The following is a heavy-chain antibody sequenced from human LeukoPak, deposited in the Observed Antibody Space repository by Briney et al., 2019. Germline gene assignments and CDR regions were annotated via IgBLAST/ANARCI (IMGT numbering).Heavy chain of an antibody. CDR3: ARSPLNYYDSSGYHDAFDI. D-gene: IGHD3-22*01. CDR1: GFTFSSYW. Sequence: GGPLRLSCAASGFTFSSYWMHWVRQAPGKGLVWVSRINSDGSSTSYADSVKARFTISRDNAKNTLYLQMNSLRAEDTAVYYCARSPLNYYDSSGYHDAFDIWGQETMVTVSS. CDR2: INSDGSST. J-gene: IGHJ3*02. V-gene: IGHV3-74*01.